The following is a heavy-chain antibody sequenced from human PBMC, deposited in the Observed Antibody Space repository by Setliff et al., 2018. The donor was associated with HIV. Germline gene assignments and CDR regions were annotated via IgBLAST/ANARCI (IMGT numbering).Heavy chain of an antibody. CDR1: GGSISSSSYY. Sequence: SETLSLTCTVSGGSISSSSYYWGWIRQPPGKGPEWIGSLYHSGTNFYNPPLKSRVTISLDTSTNRFSLKLNSVTAADTAIYYCARQVGSQYNYWAYYLDSWGQGALVTVSS. CDR2: LYHSGTN. CDR3: ARQVGSQYNYWAYYLDS. D-gene: IGHD1-1*01. J-gene: IGHJ4*02. V-gene: IGHV4-39*01.